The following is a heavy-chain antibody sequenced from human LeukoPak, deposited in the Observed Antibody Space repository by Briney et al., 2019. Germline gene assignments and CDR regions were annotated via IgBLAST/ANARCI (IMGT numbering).Heavy chain of an antibody. D-gene: IGHD1-14*01. CDR3: ARTPGLVPEFDY. V-gene: IGHV3-48*03. CDR2: ISSSGSVI. J-gene: IGHJ4*02. Sequence: GGSLRLSCAASGFTFSSYEMNWVRQAPGKGLEWISYISSSGSVIHCADSVKGRFTISRDNAKNSLYLQMNSLRAEDTAVYYCARTPGLVPEFDYWGQGTLVTVSS. CDR1: GFTFSSYE.